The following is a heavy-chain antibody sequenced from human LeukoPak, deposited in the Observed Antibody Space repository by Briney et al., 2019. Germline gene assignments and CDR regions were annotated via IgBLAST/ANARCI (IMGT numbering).Heavy chain of an antibody. J-gene: IGHJ5*02. CDR1: GFTFSSYS. Sequence: GGSLRLSCAASGFTFSSYSMNWVRQAPGKGLEWVSSISSSSSYIYYADSVKGRFTISRDNAKNSLYLQMNSLRAEDTAVYYCAKGSGITGRGSWFDPWGQGTLVTVSS. D-gene: IGHD1-20*01. CDR3: AKGSGITGRGSWFDP. CDR2: ISSSSSYI. V-gene: IGHV3-21*04.